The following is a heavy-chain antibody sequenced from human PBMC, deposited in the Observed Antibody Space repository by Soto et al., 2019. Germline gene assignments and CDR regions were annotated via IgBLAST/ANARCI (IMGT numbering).Heavy chain of an antibody. V-gene: IGHV1-69*11. J-gene: IGHJ6*02. CDR3: ARGGEVSYYYGMDV. D-gene: IGHD3-16*01. CDR1: GGTFSRYG. CDR2: IIPILGTA. Sequence: QVQLVQSGAEVKKPGSSVKVSCKASGGTFSRYGISWVRQAPGQGLEWMGGIIPILGTANYAQKFQGRVTITADESTSTAYMELSSRRSEDTAVYYCARGGEVSYYYGMDVWGQGTTVTVSS.